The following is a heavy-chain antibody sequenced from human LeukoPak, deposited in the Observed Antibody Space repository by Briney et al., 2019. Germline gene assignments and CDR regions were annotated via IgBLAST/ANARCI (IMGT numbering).Heavy chain of an antibody. CDR2: IYDLGST. V-gene: IGHV4-59*01. CDR3: ASQGYYDSSPFDP. D-gene: IGHD3-22*01. Sequence: SETLSLTCTVSGGSLNDYYWSWIRQPPGKGLEWIGYIYDLGSTIYNPSLKGRVTLSIDMSKNQFSLKLSSVTAADTAVYYCASQGYYDSSPFDPWGQGTLVTVSS. CDR1: GGSLNDYY. J-gene: IGHJ5*02.